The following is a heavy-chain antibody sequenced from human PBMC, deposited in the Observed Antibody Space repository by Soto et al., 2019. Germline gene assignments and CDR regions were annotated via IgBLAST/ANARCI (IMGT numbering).Heavy chain of an antibody. Sequence: SETLSLACTVSGGSISSYYWSWIRQPPGKGLEWIGYIYYSGSTNYNPSLKSRVTISVDTSKNRFSLKLSSVTAADTAVYYCARARNGNYDSLGYYYYMDGWGKGTTVTVSS. V-gene: IGHV4-59*01. CDR1: GGSISSYY. CDR2: IYYSGST. CDR3: ARARNGNYDSLGYYYYMDG. J-gene: IGHJ6*03. D-gene: IGHD1-7*01.